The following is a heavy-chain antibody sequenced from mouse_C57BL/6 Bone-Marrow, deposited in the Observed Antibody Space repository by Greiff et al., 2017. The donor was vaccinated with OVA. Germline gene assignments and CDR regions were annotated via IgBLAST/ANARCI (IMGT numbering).Heavy chain of an antibody. CDR1: GYTFTSYC. V-gene: IGHV1-5*01. J-gene: IGHJ2*01. CDR3: TRSYYYGRLPYFDY. CDR2: IYPGNSDT. Sequence: EVQLMESGAVLARPGASVTMSCKTSGYTFTSYCMHWVKQRPGQGLEWIGAIYPGNSDTNYNQKFTGKAKLTAVPSASTAYMEISSLTTEDCAVYDWTRSYYYGRLPYFDYWGQGTTLTVSS. D-gene: IGHD1-1*01.